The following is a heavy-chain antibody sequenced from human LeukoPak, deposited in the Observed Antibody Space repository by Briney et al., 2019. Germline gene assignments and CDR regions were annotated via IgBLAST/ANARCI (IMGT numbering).Heavy chain of an antibody. CDR1: GFTFSSYA. CDR3: ARGYRYFDY. J-gene: IGHJ4*02. V-gene: IGHV3-23*01. Sequence: PGGSLRLSCAASGFTFSSYALSWVRQAPGKGLEWVSLISASGGSTYYAGSVKGRFTISRDNSKNTLYLQMNSLRAEDTAVYYCARGYRYFDYWGQGTLVTVSS. D-gene: IGHD1-14*01. CDR2: ISASGGST.